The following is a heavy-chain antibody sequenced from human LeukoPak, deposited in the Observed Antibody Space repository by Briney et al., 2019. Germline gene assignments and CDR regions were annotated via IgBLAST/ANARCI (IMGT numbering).Heavy chain of an antibody. CDR1: GFTFSSYW. J-gene: IGHJ4*02. CDR3: ARGPYSASFYAGDY. D-gene: IGHD1-26*01. V-gene: IGHV3-74*01. CDR2: INGDGSTI. Sequence: PGGSLRLSCAASGFTFSSYWMHWVRQAPGKGLVWVSRINGDGSTINYADSVKGRFTISRDNAKNTLYLQMDSLRAEDTAVYYCARGPYSASFYAGDYWGQGTLVTVSS.